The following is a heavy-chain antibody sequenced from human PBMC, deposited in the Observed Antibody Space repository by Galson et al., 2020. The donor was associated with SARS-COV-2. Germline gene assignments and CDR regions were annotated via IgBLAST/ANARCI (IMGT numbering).Heavy chain of an antibody. J-gene: IGHJ6*02. CDR1: GYTFTSYA. CDR2: INTNTGNP. D-gene: IGHD6-13*01. V-gene: IGHV7-4-1*02. CDR3: ATAFIAAAFLKDYYYYGMDV. Sequence: ASVKVSCKASGYTFTSYAMNWVRQAPGQGLEWMGWINTNTGNPTYAQGFTGRFVFSLDTSVSTAYLQISSLKAEDTAVYYCATAFIAAAFLKDYYYYGMDVWGQGTTVTVSS.